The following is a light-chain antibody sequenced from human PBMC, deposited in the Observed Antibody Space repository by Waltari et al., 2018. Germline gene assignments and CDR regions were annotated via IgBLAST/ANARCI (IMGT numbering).Light chain of an antibody. J-gene: IGKJ1*01. CDR3: QHYVTLPVT. CDR1: QSVGRS. Sequence: EIVLTQSPGTLSLSPGERATLSCRASQSVGRSLAWYQQKPGQAPRHLIYHASNRATGIPDRFSGSGSVTDFSLTISRLEPEDVAVYYCQHYVTLPVTFGQGTKVEIK. CDR2: HAS. V-gene: IGKV3-20*01.